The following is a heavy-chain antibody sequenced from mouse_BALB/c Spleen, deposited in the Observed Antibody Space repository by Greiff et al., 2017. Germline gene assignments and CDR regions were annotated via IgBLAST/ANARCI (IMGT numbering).Heavy chain of an antibody. CDR3: ARTGDGTGGFTY. Sequence: QVQLQQSGPELMTPGASVTMSCKATGYTFSSYWIDWVNQRPGHGLEWIGEILPGSGSTNYNEQFKAKATFTADTSSNTAYMQLSSLTSEDSAVYYGARTGDGTGGFTYWGEGTLVTVSA. CDR1: GYTFSSYW. J-gene: IGHJ3*01. D-gene: IGHD2-1*01. CDR2: ILPGSGST. V-gene: IGHV1-9*01.